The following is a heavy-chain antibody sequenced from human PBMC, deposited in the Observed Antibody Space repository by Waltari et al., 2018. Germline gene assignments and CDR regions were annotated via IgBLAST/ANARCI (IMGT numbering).Heavy chain of an antibody. J-gene: IGHJ4*02. CDR2: IDYSGSN. CDR1: GGSISSGDYY. CDR3: ARGRYVWGSYNHFCDY. V-gene: IGHV4-30-4*08. Sequence: QVQLQESGPGLVKPSQTLSLTCTVSGGSISSGDYYWSWIRQPPGKGLEWIGYIDYSGSNYYNPSLKSRVTISVATAKNQCSLKLSSGTAADTAVYYCARGRYVWGSYNHFCDYWGQGTLVTVSS. D-gene: IGHD3-16*01.